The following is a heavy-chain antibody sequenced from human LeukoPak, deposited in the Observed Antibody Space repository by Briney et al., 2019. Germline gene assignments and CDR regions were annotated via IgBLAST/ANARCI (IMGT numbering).Heavy chain of an antibody. J-gene: IGHJ4*02. Sequence: GGSLRLSCAASGFTFSSYSMDWVRQAPGKGLEWVSYISSSSSTIYYADSVKGRFTISRDNAKNTLYLQMNSLRAEDTAVYYCARGGGEWLLFAPIDYWGQGTLVTVSS. CDR3: ARGGGEWLLFAPIDY. V-gene: IGHV3-48*04. CDR2: ISSSSSTI. D-gene: IGHD3-3*01. CDR1: GFTFSSYS.